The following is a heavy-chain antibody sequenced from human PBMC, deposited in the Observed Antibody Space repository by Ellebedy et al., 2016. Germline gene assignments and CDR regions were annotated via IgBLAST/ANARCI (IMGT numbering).Heavy chain of an antibody. CDR3: ARDRDGSGSLDY. CDR1: GFTFSSYG. Sequence: GGSLRLXXAASGFTFSSYGMHWVRQAPGKGLEWVAVIWYDGSNKYYADSVKGRFTISRDNSKNTLYLQMNSLRAEDTAVYYCARDRDGSGSLDYWGQGTLVTVST. CDR2: IWYDGSNK. V-gene: IGHV3-33*01. J-gene: IGHJ4*02. D-gene: IGHD3-10*01.